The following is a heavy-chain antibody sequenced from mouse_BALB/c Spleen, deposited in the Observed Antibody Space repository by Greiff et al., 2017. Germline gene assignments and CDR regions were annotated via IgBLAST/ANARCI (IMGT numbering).Heavy chain of an antibody. Sequence: EVQVVESGGGLVKLGGSLKLSCAASGFTFSSYYMSWVRQTPEKRLELVAAINSNGGSTYYPDTVKGRFTISRDNAKNTLYLQMSSLKSEDTALYYCARSLLGPYYFDYWGQGTTLTVSS. CDR2: INSNGGST. D-gene: IGHD4-1*01. CDR3: ARSLLGPYYFDY. CDR1: GFTFSSYY. V-gene: IGHV5-6-2*01. J-gene: IGHJ2*01.